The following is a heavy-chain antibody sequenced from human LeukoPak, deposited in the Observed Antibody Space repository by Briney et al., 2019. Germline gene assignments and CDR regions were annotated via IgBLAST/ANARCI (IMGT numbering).Heavy chain of an antibody. CDR1: GGTFSSYA. D-gene: IGHD5-12*01. Sequence: SVTVSCTASGGTFSSYAISWVRQAPGQGLEWMGGIIPIFGTANYAQKFQGRVTITADESTSTAYMELSSLRSEDTAVYYCARGATTRLNYFDYWGQGTLVTVSS. J-gene: IGHJ4*02. CDR2: IIPIFGTA. V-gene: IGHV1-69*13. CDR3: ARGATTRLNYFDY.